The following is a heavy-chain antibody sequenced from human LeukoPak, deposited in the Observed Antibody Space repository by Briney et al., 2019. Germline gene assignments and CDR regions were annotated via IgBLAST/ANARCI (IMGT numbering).Heavy chain of an antibody. V-gene: IGHV3-74*01. Sequence: GGSLRLSCAASGFTFSNYLMHWVRQVPGKGLVWVSRINTGGSSTTYADSVKGRFTISRDNAKNTLYLQMNSLRAEDTAVYYCARSNQADDYWGQGTLVTVSS. CDR1: GFTFSNYL. D-gene: IGHD4-11*01. CDR2: INTGGSST. J-gene: IGHJ4*02. CDR3: ARSNQADDY.